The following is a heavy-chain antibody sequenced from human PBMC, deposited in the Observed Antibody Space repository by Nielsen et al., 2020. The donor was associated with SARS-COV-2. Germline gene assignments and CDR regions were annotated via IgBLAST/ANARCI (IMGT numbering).Heavy chain of an antibody. D-gene: IGHD1-26*01. V-gene: IGHV3-7*03. CDR2: IKEDGSET. CDR3: ARDIMWGYYYMDV. CDR1: GTISSNYI. Sequence: SLMSSSAASGTISSNYIISWVRHARGKGLEWVANIKEDGSETYYVDSLKGRFAISRDNAKNSLYLQMNNLRAEDTAVYYCARDIMWGYYYMDVWGKGTTVTVSS. J-gene: IGHJ6*03.